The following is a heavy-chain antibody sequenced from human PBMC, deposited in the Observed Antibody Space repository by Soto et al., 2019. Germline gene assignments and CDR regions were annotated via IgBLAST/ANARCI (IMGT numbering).Heavy chain of an antibody. CDR1: GGSISSGGYY. D-gene: IGHD3-16*01. V-gene: IGHV4-31*03. Sequence: SETLSLTCTVSGGSISSGGYYWSWIRQHPGKGLEWIGYIYYSGSTYYNPSLKSRVTISVDTSKNQFSLKLSSVTAADTAVYYCAREKRAYGDFDYWGQGTLVTVSS. J-gene: IGHJ4*02. CDR3: AREKRAYGDFDY. CDR2: IYYSGST.